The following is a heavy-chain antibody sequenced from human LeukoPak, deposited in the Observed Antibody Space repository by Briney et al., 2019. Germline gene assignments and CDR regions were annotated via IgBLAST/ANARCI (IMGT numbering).Heavy chain of an antibody. CDR1: GFILPTYQ. V-gene: IGHV3-48*03. CDR3: ARDIVNGPFVTSLKS. D-gene: IGHD2-8*01. J-gene: IGHJ4*02. CDR2: ISSDGNKE. Sequence: GGSLRLSFAASGFILPTYQMNGIRPVPAKGREGVSHISSDGNKEYSADSVRVRFTLSRDNAKNSLDLHMNSLRTEDTAVYYCARDIVNGPFVTSLKSWGQGALVTVSS.